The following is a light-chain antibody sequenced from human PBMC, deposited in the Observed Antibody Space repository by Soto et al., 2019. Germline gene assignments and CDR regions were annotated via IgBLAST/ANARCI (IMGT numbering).Light chain of an antibody. CDR2: GAS. J-gene: IGKJ1*01. V-gene: IGKV3-20*01. Sequence: EMALTQSPGTLSLSPGEIATLSCRASQSVSSSYLAWYQQKPGQAPRLLIYGASSRATRIPDRFSGSGSVTDFTLTISRLETEDFAVYYCQQYGSSLTWTFGQGTKVEIK. CDR3: QQYGSSLTWT. CDR1: QSVSSSY.